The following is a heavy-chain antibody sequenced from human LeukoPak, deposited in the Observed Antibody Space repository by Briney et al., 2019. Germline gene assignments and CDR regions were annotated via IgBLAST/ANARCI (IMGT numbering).Heavy chain of an antibody. V-gene: IGHV4-39*01. D-gene: IGHD3-9*01. CDR1: GGSISSSSYY. J-gene: IGHJ4*02. CDR2: IYYSGST. CDR3: ARAYDILAYYFDY. Sequence: PSETLSLTCTVSGGSISSSSYYWGWIRQPPGKGLEWIGSIYYSGSTYYNPSLESRVTISVDTSKNQFSLKLSSVTAADTAVYYCARAYDILAYYFDYWGQGTLVTVSS.